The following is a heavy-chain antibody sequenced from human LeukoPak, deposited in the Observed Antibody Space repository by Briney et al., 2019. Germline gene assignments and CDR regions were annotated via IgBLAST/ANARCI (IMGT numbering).Heavy chain of an antibody. Sequence: GASVKVSCKASGYTFTSYGIGWVRQAPGQGLEWMGWISAYNGNTNYAQKLQGRVTMTTDTSTRTAYMELRSLRSDDTAVYYCATVRIIEGYSDAFDIWGQGTMVTVSS. CDR3: ATVRIIEGYSDAFDI. D-gene: IGHD3-22*01. CDR1: GYTFTSYG. J-gene: IGHJ3*02. V-gene: IGHV1-18*01. CDR2: ISAYNGNT.